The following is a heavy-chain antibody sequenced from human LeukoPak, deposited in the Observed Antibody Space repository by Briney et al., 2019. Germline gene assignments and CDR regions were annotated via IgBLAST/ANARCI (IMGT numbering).Heavy chain of an antibody. J-gene: IGHJ4*02. D-gene: IGHD1-1*01. Sequence: PGGSLRLSCAASGFTVSSNYMSWVRQAPGKGLEWVSVIYSGGSTYYADSVKGRFTISSDNSKNTLYLQMNSLRAEDTAVYYCAKDAREGRVTGTSTYYFDYWGQGTLVTVSS. CDR2: IYSGGST. CDR3: AKDAREGRVTGTSTYYFDY. CDR1: GFTVSSNY. V-gene: IGHV3-66*01.